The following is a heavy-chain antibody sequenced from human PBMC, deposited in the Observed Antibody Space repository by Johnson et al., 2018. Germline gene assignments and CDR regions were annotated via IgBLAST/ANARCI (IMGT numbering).Heavy chain of an antibody. CDR2: IKQDGSEK. J-gene: IGHJ3*02. Sequence: VQLVQSGGDLVQPGGSLRLSCAASGFTFSSYWMSWVRQAPGKGLEWVANIKQDGSEKYYVDSVKGRFTISRDNAKNSLYLQMNSLRAEDTAVYYCARVVLGFCSGGSCYSWYDAFDIWGQWTMVTVSS. V-gene: IGHV3-7*01. D-gene: IGHD2-15*01. CDR1: GFTFSSYW. CDR3: ARVVLGFCSGGSCYSWYDAFDI.